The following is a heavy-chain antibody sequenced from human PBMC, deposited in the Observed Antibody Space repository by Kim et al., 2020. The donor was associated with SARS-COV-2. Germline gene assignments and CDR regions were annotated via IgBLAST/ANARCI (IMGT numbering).Heavy chain of an antibody. Sequence: SETLSLTCTVSGGSISSYYWSWIRQPPGKGLEWIGYIYYSGSTNYNPSLKSRVTISVDTSKNQFSLQLSSVTAADTAVYYCARLPGYSSSPAAVWGQGTLVTVSS. CDR1: GGSISSYY. CDR3: ARLPGYSSSPAAV. CDR2: IYYSGST. J-gene: IGHJ4*02. V-gene: IGHV4-59*01. D-gene: IGHD6-13*01.